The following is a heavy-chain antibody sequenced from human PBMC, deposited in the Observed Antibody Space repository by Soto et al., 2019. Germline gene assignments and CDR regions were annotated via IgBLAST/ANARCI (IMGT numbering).Heavy chain of an antibody. CDR2: TYYRSRWYN. CDR3: ADTSSLQSSYMDV. CDR1: GDSVSSNSAA. D-gene: IGHD2-15*01. V-gene: IGHV6-1*01. J-gene: IGHJ6*03. Sequence: SQTLSLTCVISGDSVSSNSAAWNWIRQSPSRGLEWLGRTYYRSRWYNDYAVSVRSRITVNADTSKNQFSLHLNSVTPEDTAVYYCADTSSLQSSYMDVWDKVTTVTISS.